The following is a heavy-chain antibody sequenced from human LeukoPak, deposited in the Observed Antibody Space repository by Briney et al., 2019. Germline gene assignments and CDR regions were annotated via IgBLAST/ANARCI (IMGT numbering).Heavy chain of an antibody. Sequence: GASVKVSCKVSGYTLTALSMHWVRQAPGKRLKWMGGFDPEDGETIYAQKFQGRVTMTEDTSTDTAYMELSSLRSEDTAVYYCATADHYDSSGYYWDYFDYWGQGTLVTVSS. CDR3: ATADHYDSSGYYWDYFDY. CDR1: GYTLTALS. V-gene: IGHV1-24*01. D-gene: IGHD3-22*01. J-gene: IGHJ4*02. CDR2: FDPEDGET.